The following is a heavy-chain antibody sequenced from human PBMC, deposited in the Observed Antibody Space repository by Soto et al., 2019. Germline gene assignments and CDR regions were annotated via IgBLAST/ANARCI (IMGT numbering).Heavy chain of an antibody. Sequence: QVQLVESGGGVVQPGRSLRLSCAASGFTFSSYGMHWVRQAPGKGLEWVAVISYDGSNKYYADSVKGRFTISRDNSKNTLYLQMNSLRAEDTAVYYCASGLTAVAGTFDYWGQGTLVTVSS. J-gene: IGHJ4*02. CDR2: ISYDGSNK. CDR3: ASGLTAVAGTFDY. V-gene: IGHV3-30*19. CDR1: GFTFSSYG. D-gene: IGHD6-19*01.